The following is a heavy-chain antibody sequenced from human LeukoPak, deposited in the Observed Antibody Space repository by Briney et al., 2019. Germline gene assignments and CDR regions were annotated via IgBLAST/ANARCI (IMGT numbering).Heavy chain of an antibody. D-gene: IGHD3-22*01. J-gene: IGHJ3*02. Sequence: LSLTCTVSGGSFTPYYWSWIRQAPGKGLEWVSYISSSGSIYYADSVKGRFTISRDNAKNSLYLQMNSLRAEDTAVYYCARDWRDSSGKFPNNAFDIWGQGTMVTVSS. CDR2: ISSSGSI. CDR1: GGSFTPYY. V-gene: IGHV3-11*04. CDR3: ARDWRDSSGKFPNNAFDI.